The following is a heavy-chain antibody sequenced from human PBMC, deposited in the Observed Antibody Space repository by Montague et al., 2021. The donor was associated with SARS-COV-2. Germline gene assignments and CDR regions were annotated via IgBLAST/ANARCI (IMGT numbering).Heavy chain of an antibody. V-gene: IGHV4-31*03. D-gene: IGHD1-26*01. CDR1: GGSISTSPYF. CDR2: IYYSGST. J-gene: IGHJ4*02. Sequence: TLSLTCTVSGGSISTSPYFWGWIRQPPGRGLEWIGYIYYSGSTYYNPSLKSRVTISVDTSKNQFSLKLSSVTAADTAVYYCARDTRIVGATTRLDYWGQGTLVTVSS. CDR3: ARDTRIVGATTRLDY.